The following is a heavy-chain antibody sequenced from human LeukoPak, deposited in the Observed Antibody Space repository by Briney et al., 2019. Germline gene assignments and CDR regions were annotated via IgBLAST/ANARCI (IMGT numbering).Heavy chain of an antibody. CDR3: ATDGRSYDSSAYYYFDY. CDR1: GYTFTGYY. Sequence: ASVKVSCKESGYTFTGYYMHWVRQAPGQGLEWMGIINPSDGSTTYAQKFQGRVTMTRDTSTSTVYMELSSLRSEDTAAYYCATDGRSYDSSAYYYFDYWGQGTLVTVSS. D-gene: IGHD3-22*01. CDR2: INPSDGST. J-gene: IGHJ4*02. V-gene: IGHV1-46*01.